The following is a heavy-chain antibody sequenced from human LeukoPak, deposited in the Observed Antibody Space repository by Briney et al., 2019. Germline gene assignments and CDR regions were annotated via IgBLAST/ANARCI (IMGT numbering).Heavy chain of an antibody. D-gene: IGHD2-8*01. CDR3: ARDWAYCTTGVCTKNAFDI. CDR2: INPNSGVT. Sequence: ASVKVSCKASGYTFTGYYMHWVRQAPGQGLEWMGWINPNSGVTWYAQKFQGRVTMTRDTSINTAYMELSRLTSDETASDSSARDWAYCTTGVCTKNAFDIWGQGTMVTVSS. CDR1: GYTFTGYY. J-gene: IGHJ3*02. V-gene: IGHV1-2*02.